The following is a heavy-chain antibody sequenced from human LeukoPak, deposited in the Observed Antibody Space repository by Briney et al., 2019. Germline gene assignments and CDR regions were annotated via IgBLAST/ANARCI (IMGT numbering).Heavy chain of an antibody. J-gene: IGHJ4*02. Sequence: PGGSLRLSCAASGFTFSSYSMNWVRQAPGKGLEWVSYISSSASTIYYADSVKGRFTISKDNAKNSLYLQMNSLRDEDTAVYYCAREHYGVYSMTSPYYWGQGTLVTVSS. CDR2: ISSSASTI. V-gene: IGHV3-48*02. CDR3: AREHYGVYSMTSPYY. CDR1: GFTFSSYS. D-gene: IGHD4-23*01.